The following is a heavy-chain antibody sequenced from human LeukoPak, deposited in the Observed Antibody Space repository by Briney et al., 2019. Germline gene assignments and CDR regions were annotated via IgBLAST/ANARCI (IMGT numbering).Heavy chain of an antibody. V-gene: IGHV3-48*01. J-gene: IGHJ6*03. CDR1: GFTFSSST. D-gene: IGHD3-10*01. CDR3: ARSSGYYYYYMDV. Sequence: GGSLRLSCAASGFTFSSSTMNWVRQAPGKGLEWVSFISSSSTIYYADSVKGRFTISRDNVKNSLYLQMNSLRVEDTAVYYCARSSGYYYYYMDVWGKGTTVTVSS. CDR2: ISSSSTI.